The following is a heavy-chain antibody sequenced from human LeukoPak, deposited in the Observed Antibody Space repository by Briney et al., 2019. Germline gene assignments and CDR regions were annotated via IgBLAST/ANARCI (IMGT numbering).Heavy chain of an antibody. CDR3: AKRCDILTGYYTRRGTYYFDY. J-gene: IGHJ4*02. Sequence: PGGSLRFSCAASGFTFSSYGMSWVRQAPGKGLEWVSAISGSGGSTYYADSVKGRFTISRDNSKNTLYLQMNSLRAEDTAVYYCAKRCDILTGYYTRRGTYYFDYWGQGTLVTVSS. V-gene: IGHV3-23*01. CDR2: ISGSGGST. D-gene: IGHD3-9*01. CDR1: GFTFSSYG.